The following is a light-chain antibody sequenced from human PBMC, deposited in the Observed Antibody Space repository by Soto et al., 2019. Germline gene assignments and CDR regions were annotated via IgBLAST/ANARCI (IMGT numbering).Light chain of an antibody. J-gene: IGLJ1*01. V-gene: IGLV2-8*01. Sequence: QSVLTQPPSASGSPGQSVTISCTGTSSDVGGYDYVSWYQQHPGKAPKLMIYEVTIRPSGVSDRFSGSKSGNTASLTVSGLQAEDEADSYCSSYTGGNPSYVLGNGTKVTV. CDR2: EVT. CDR3: SSYTGGNPSYV. CDR1: SSDVGGYDY.